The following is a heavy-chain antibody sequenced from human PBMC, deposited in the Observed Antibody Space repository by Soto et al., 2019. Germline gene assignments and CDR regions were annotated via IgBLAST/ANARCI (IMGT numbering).Heavy chain of an antibody. CDR3: ARNNWNDAYYYYYMDV. J-gene: IGHJ6*03. V-gene: IGHV1-18*01. CDR1: GYTFTNFG. D-gene: IGHD1-1*01. CDR2: INAYNGNT. Sequence: ASVKVSCKASGYTFTNFGISWVRQAPGQGLEWMGWINAYNGNTNYAQKFQGRVTVTTDTSTSTAYMELRSLRSDDTAVFYCARNNWNDAYYYYYMDVWGKGTTVTVS.